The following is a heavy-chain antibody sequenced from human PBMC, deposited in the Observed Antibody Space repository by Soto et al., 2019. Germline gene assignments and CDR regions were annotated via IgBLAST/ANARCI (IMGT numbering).Heavy chain of an antibody. CDR3: ARQRTTVVIQAYFDH. J-gene: IGHJ4*02. CDR2: IYYSGRT. CDR1: GESISSSSYY. Sequence: NPSETLSLTCIVSGESISSSSYYWGWIRQPPGKGLEWIGSIYYSGRTYYNPSLKSRVTISIDTSKNQFSLKLSSVTAADTAVYYFARQRTTVVIQAYFDHWGQGALVTVSS. V-gene: IGHV4-39*01. D-gene: IGHD2-21*01.